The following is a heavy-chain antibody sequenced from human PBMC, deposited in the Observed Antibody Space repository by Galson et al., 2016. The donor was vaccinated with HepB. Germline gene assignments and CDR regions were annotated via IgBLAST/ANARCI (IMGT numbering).Heavy chain of an antibody. Sequence: SLRLSCAASGFTFNSYWMHWVRQAPGQGLVWVARISSDGNTIIYADSVKGRFTITRDNAKNTLYLQMNSLRAEDTAVYYCARQQWTRVFDYWGQGTLVTVSP. J-gene: IGHJ4*02. V-gene: IGHV3-74*01. D-gene: IGHD6-19*01. CDR2: ISSDGNTI. CDR1: GFTFNSYW. CDR3: ARQQWTRVFDY.